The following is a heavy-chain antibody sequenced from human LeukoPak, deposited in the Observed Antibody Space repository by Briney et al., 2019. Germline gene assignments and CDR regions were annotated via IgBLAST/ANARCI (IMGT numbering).Heavy chain of an antibody. CDR3: ARDSAVIYDAFDI. CDR2: IYYSGST. V-gene: IGHV4-59*01. D-gene: IGHD3-16*02. Sequence: SETLSLXCTVSGGSISSYYWSWIRLPPGKGLEWIGYIYYSGSTNYNPSLKSRVTISVDTSKNQFSLKLSSVTAADTAVYYCARDSAVIYDAFDIWGQGTMVTVSS. J-gene: IGHJ3*02. CDR1: GGSISSYY.